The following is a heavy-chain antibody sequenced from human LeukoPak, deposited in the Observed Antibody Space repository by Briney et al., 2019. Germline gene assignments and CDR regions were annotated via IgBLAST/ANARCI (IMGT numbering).Heavy chain of an antibody. J-gene: IGHJ4*02. Sequence: GWSLRLSCAASGFTFSSYGMHWVRQAPGKGLEGVAVISDDGSNKYYGDSVKGRFTISRDNSKNTLYLQMNSLRAEDTAVYYCAKDRGYSSSWYVFGYWGQGTLVTVSS. CDR2: ISDDGSNK. CDR3: AKDRGYSSSWYVFGY. V-gene: IGHV3-30*18. D-gene: IGHD6-13*01. CDR1: GFTFSSYG.